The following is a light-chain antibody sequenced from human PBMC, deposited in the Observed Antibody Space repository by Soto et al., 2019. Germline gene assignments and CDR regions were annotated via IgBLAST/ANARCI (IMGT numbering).Light chain of an antibody. CDR3: SSYTSSSTYV. CDR1: SSDVGNYNR. V-gene: IGLV2-18*02. Sequence: ALTQPPSVSGSPGQSVTISCTGTSSDVGNYNRVSWYQQPPGTAPKVIIYEVSNRPSGVPDRFSGSKSGNTASLTISGLQAEDEADYYCSSYTSSSTYVFGTGTKLTVL. CDR2: EVS. J-gene: IGLJ1*01.